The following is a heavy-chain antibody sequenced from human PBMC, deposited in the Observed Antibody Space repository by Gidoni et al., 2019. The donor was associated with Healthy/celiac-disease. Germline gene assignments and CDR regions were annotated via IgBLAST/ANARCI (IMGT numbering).Heavy chain of an antibody. D-gene: IGHD5-12*01. J-gene: IGHJ6*03. V-gene: IGHV1-8*01. CDR3: ARGFSRLPYYDYYYMDV. Sequence: QVQLVQSGAEVKKPGASVTVSCKASGYTFTSYDINWVRQATGQGLEWMGWMNPNSGNTGYAQKFQGRVTMTRNTSISTAYMELSSLRSEDTAVYYCARGFSRLPYYDYYYMDVWGKGTTVTVSS. CDR2: MNPNSGNT. CDR1: GYTFTSYD.